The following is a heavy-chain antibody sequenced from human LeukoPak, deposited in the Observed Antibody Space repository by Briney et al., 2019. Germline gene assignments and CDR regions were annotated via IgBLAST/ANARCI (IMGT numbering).Heavy chain of an antibody. CDR1: GYTFTIYG. Sequence: ASVNVSSTASGYTFTIYGISWVRQAPGHGLEGMGWISAYNGNTKYEQQLQGRVTMTTDTSTSTAYMQLSRLRSDDTAVYYCARALKCCGGSCYSYYYYYYMDVWGKGTTVTVSS. D-gene: IGHD2-15*01. CDR3: ARALKCCGGSCYSYYYYYYMDV. J-gene: IGHJ6*03. CDR2: ISAYNGNT. V-gene: IGHV1-18*01.